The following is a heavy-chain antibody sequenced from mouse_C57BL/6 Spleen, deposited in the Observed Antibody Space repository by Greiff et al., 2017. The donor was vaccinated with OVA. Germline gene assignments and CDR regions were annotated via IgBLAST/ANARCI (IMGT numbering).Heavy chain of an antibody. J-gene: IGHJ2*01. V-gene: IGHV1-82*01. CDR2: IYPGDGDT. CDR1: GYAFSSSW. CDR3: ARQTTVVARGFDY. D-gene: IGHD1-1*01. Sequence: QVQLKESGPELVKPGASVKISCKASGYAFSSSWMNWVKQRPGKGLEWIGRIYPGDGDTNYNGKFKGKATLTADKSSSTAYMQLSSLTSEDSAVYFCARQTTVVARGFDYWGQGTTLTVSS.